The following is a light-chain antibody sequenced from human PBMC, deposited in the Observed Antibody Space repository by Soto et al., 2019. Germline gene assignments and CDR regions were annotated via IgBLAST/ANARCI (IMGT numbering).Light chain of an antibody. Sequence: DIQMTQSPSTLSASVGDRFTVTCRASQSISSWLAWYQQKPGKAPKLLIYKASSLESGVPSRFSGSGSGTEFTLTISSLQPDDFATYYCQQYNSYSPLTFGGGTKV. J-gene: IGKJ4*01. V-gene: IGKV1-5*03. CDR2: KAS. CDR1: QSISSW. CDR3: QQYNSYSPLT.